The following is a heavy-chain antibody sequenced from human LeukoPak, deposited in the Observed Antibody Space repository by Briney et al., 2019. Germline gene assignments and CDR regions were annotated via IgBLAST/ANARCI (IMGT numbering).Heavy chain of an antibody. D-gene: IGHD1-26*01. CDR3: ARDRELAFDY. J-gene: IGHJ4*02. CDR1: GFTFSSYE. Sequence: GGSLRLSCAASGFTFSSYEMNWVRQAPGKGLEWVSYISSSGSTIYYADSVRGRFTISRDNAKNSLYLQMNSLRAEDTAVYYCARDRELAFDYWGQGTLVTVSS. CDR2: ISSSGSTI. V-gene: IGHV3-48*03.